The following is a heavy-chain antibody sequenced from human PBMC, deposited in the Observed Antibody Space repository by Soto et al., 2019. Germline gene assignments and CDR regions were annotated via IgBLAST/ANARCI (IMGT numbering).Heavy chain of an antibody. J-gene: IGHJ4*02. CDR3: VTVGATRGDY. V-gene: IGHV3-48*02. Sequence: GGSLRLSCAASGFTFGSYSMNWVRQAPGKGLEWVSYISSSSSPTYYADSVKGRFTISRDNAKNSLYLQMNSLRDEDTAVYYCVTVGATRGDYWGQGTLVTVSS. D-gene: IGHD1-26*01. CDR1: GFTFGSYS. CDR2: ISSSSSPT.